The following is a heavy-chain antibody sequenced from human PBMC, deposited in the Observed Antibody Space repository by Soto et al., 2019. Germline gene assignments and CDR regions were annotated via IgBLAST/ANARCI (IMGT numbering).Heavy chain of an antibody. CDR3: ARAGCDGGSCYTLVGLRDGMDV. V-gene: IGHV3-30-3*01. CDR1: GFTFSSYA. Sequence: QVQLVESGGGVVQPGRSLRLSCAASGFTFSSYAMHWVRQAPGKGLEWVAVISYDGSNKYYADSVKGRFTISRDNSQNTLYLQMNSLRAEDTAVYYCARAGCDGGSCYTLVGLRDGMDVWGQGTTVTVSS. CDR2: ISYDGSNK. J-gene: IGHJ6*02. D-gene: IGHD2-15*01.